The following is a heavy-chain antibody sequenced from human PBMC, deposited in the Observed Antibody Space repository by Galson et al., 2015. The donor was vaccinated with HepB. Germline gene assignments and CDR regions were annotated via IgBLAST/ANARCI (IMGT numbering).Heavy chain of an antibody. V-gene: IGHV1-24*01. D-gene: IGHD3-3*01. CDR3: ATDRGLSSPLLRFLES. J-gene: IGHJ4*02. CDR1: GYTLTELS. CDR2: FDPEDGET. Sequence: SVKVSCKVSGYTLTELSMHWVRQAPGKGLEWMGGFDPEDGETIYAQKFQGRVTMTEDTSTDTAYMELSSLRSEDTAVYYCATDRGLSSPLLRFLESWGQGTLVTVSS.